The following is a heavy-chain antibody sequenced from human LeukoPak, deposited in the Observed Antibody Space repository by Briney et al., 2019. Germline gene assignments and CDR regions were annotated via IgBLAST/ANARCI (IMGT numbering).Heavy chain of an antibody. V-gene: IGHV4-39*01. Sequence: PAETLSLTCTLSGGSISSSSYFGAPIRQPPGKGLDRIWSIYYSGSTYYNPALKIRPTISVDTSKNQCSLKLSSVTAADTAVYYCARRGIAAAGMKAIDYWGQGTLVTVSS. CDR1: GGSISSSSYF. CDR2: IYYSGST. J-gene: IGHJ4*02. CDR3: ARRGIAAAGMKAIDY. D-gene: IGHD6-13*01.